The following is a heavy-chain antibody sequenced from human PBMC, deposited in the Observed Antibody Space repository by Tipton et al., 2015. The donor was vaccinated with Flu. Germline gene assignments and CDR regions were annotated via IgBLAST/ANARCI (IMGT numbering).Heavy chain of an antibody. CDR1: GNTFVTYG. V-gene: IGHV1-18*01. CDR2: ISPFNGKT. Sequence: QLVQSGAEVKKPGASVKVSCKVSGNTFVTYGMSWVRQVPGQGLEWMGWISPFNGKTNYAQKFQGRVTMTTDTSTSTAYMVLRSLRSDGTAIYYCAREDALVRGVAYYYFGMDVWGQGTAVTVSS. J-gene: IGHJ6*02. CDR3: AREDALVRGVAYYYFGMDV. D-gene: IGHD3-10*01.